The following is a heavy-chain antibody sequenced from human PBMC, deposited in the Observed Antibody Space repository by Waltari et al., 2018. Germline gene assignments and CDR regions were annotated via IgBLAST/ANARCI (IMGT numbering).Heavy chain of an antibody. D-gene: IGHD3-22*01. CDR1: GFTFSDFW. CDR3: ARDEDNYYDSSGYIKH. V-gene: IGHV3-74*01. CDR2: VNGDGSST. Sequence: EVQLLESGGGLVQPGGSLRLSCAASGFTFSDFWKHWVRQAPGEGLVWLSRVNGDGSSTTYADSVKGRFTVSRDNARKIMFLQMTSLRAEDTAVYYCARDEDNYYDSSGYIKHWGQGALVTVSS. J-gene: IGHJ4*02.